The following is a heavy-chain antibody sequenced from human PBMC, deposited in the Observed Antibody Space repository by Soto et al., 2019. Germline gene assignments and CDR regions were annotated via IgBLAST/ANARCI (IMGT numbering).Heavy chain of an antibody. CDR1: GYTFTSYD. CDR2: MNPNSGNT. CDR3: ARGRRGRRRITIFGVVTENWFDP. V-gene: IGHV1-8*01. D-gene: IGHD3-3*01. Sequence: ASVQVSCKASGYTFTSYDINWVRQATGQGLEWMGWMNPNSGNTGYAQKFQGRVNMTRNTSISTAYMELSSQRSEDTAVYYSARGRRGRRRITIFGVVTENWFDPWGQGTLVTVSS. J-gene: IGHJ5*02.